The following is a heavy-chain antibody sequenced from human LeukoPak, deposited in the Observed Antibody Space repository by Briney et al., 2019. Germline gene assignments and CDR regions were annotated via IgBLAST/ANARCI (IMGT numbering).Heavy chain of an antibody. D-gene: IGHD2-15*01. V-gene: IGHV3-7*04. Sequence: GGSLRLSCAASGFTFSNYWMSWVRQAPGKGLEWVANIKHDGNEKYYVDSVKGRFTISRDNAKNSPFLHMNSLRAEDTAVYYCARAVASNWFDPWGQGTLVTVSS. CDR2: IKHDGNEK. J-gene: IGHJ5*02. CDR3: ARAVASNWFDP. CDR1: GFTFSNYW.